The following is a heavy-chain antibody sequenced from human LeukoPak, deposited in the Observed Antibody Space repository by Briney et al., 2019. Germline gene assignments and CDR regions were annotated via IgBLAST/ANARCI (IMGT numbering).Heavy chain of an antibody. Sequence: SETLSLTCTVSGGSISSYYWSWIRQPPGKGLEWIGYIYYSGSTNYNPSLKSRVTISVDTSKNQFSLKLSSVTAADTAVYYCARAPGKTTYYYDSSGYFPDYWGQGTLVTVSS. CDR3: ARAPGKTTYYYDSSGYFPDY. CDR2: IYYSGST. D-gene: IGHD3-22*01. V-gene: IGHV4-59*01. J-gene: IGHJ4*02. CDR1: GGSISSYY.